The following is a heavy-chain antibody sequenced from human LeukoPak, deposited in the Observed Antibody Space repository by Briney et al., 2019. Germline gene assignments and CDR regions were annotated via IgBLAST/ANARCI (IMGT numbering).Heavy chain of an antibody. CDR1: GFTFSSYA. CDR3: ARDHPYYYDSSGYSDY. D-gene: IGHD3-22*01. J-gene: IGHJ4*02. V-gene: IGHV3-33*08. Sequence: GRSLRLSCAASGFTFSSYAMHWVRQAPGKGLEWVAVIWYDGSNKYYADSVKGRFTISRDNSKDTLYLQMNSLRAEDTAAYYCARDHPYYYDSSGYSDYWGQGTLVTVSS. CDR2: IWYDGSNK.